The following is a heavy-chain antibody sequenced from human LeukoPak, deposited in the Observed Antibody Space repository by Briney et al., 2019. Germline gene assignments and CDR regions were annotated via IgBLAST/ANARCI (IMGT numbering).Heavy chain of an antibody. CDR3: ATKAWYSSGPFDY. J-gene: IGHJ4*02. D-gene: IGHD6-19*01. Sequence: GESLKISCKGSGSTFSSYWIGWVRHMPGKGLEWMGTIYPGDSDTRYSPSFQGQVTISADKSSSTAYLQWSSLKASDTAMYYCATKAWYSSGPFDYWGQGTLVTVSS. V-gene: IGHV5-51*01. CDR1: GSTFSSYW. CDR2: IYPGDSDT.